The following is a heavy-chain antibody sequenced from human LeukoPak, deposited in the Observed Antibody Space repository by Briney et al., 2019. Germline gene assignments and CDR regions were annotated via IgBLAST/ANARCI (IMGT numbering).Heavy chain of an antibody. CDR3: ARGLDYFDY. J-gene: IGHJ4*02. Sequence: GGSLRLSCTASGFTFSSNYMTWVRQAPGKGLEWVSVIYSGGSTYYADSVTGRFIIFRDNSKNTLNLQMSSLRAEDTAVYYCARGLDYFDYWGQGTLVTVSS. CDR1: GFTFSSNY. V-gene: IGHV3-66*02. CDR2: IYSGGST.